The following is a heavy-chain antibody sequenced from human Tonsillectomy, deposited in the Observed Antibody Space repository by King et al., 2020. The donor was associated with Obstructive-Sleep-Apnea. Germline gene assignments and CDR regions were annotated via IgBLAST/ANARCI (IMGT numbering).Heavy chain of an antibody. CDR3: AREGATYYYDSSGWPFDY. CDR1: GFTFSSYS. D-gene: IGHD3-22*01. J-gene: IGHJ4*02. CDR2: ISSSSSYI. Sequence: LVQSGGGLVKPGGSLRLSCAASGFTFSSYSMNWVRQAPGKGLEWVSSISSSSSYIYYADSVKGRLTISRDNAKNSLYLQMNSLRAEDTAVYYCAREGATYYYDSSGWPFDYWGQGTLVTVSS. V-gene: IGHV3-21*01.